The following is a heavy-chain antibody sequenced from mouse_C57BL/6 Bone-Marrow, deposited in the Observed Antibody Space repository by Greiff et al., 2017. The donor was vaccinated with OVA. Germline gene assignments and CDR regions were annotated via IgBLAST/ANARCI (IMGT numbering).Heavy chain of an antibody. D-gene: IGHD2-3*01. CDR1: GYTFTSYW. J-gene: IGHJ3*01. CDR3: ATLDGYYLSWFAY. V-gene: IGHV1-64*01. Sequence: QVQLQQPGAELVKPGASVKLSCKASGYTFTSYWMHWVKQRPGQGLEWIGMIHPNSGSTNYNEKFKSKATLTVDKSSSTAYMQLSSLTSEDSAVYYCATLDGYYLSWFAYWGQGTLVTVSA. CDR2: IHPNSGST.